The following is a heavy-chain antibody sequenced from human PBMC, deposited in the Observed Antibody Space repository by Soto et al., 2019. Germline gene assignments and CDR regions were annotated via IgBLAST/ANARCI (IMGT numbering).Heavy chain of an antibody. CDR3: PRVSDLASPHWFEP. Sequence: PGGSLRLSCAASGFTFSGFGFHWVRQAPGKGLEWVTFISYDGSDKHSADSVKGRFTISRDNSKNTLYLQMNSLRAEDTAVYYCPRVSDLASPHWFEPWGQGTLVTV. D-gene: IGHD3-16*02. CDR2: ISYDGSDK. V-gene: IGHV3-30*03. CDR1: GFTFSGFG. J-gene: IGHJ5*02.